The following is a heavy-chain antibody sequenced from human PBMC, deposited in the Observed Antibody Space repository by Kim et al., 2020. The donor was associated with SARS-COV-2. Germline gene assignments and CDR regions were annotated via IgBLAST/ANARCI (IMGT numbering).Heavy chain of an antibody. D-gene: IGHD2-15*01. J-gene: IGHJ2*01. CDR3: VKDLSPGVVHYWYFDL. Sequence: GGSLRLSCSASGFTFSSYAMHWVRQAPGKGLEYVSAISSNGGSTYYADSVKGRFTISRDNSKNTLYLQMSSLRAEDTAVYYCVKDLSPGVVHYWYFDLWGRGTLVTVSS. CDR2: ISSNGGST. V-gene: IGHV3-64D*09. CDR1: GFTFSSYA.